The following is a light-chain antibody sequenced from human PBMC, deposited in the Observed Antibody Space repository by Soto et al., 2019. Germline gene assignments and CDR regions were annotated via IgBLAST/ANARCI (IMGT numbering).Light chain of an antibody. Sequence: QSALTQPASVSGSPGQSITISCTGTGSDIGTYNLVSWYQQHPGGVPKLIIYVATQRPSGVSNRFSGSKSGNTASLTISGLQAEDEADYYCQSYDISLHNYVFGTGTKVTVL. CDR2: VAT. J-gene: IGLJ1*01. CDR1: GSDIGTYNL. V-gene: IGLV2-23*01. CDR3: QSYDISLHNYV.